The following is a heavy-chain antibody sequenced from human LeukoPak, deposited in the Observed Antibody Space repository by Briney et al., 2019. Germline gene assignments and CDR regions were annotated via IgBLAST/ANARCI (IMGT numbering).Heavy chain of an antibody. J-gene: IGHJ4*02. CDR3: GRHYSSGWPYYFDY. Sequence: ASVKVSCKVSGYTLTELSMHWVRQAPGKGLEWMGGFDPEDGETIYAQKFQGRVTMTEDTSTDTAYMELTSLRSDDAAMYYCGRHYSSGWPYYFDYWGQGTLVTVSS. CDR2: FDPEDGET. D-gene: IGHD6-19*01. CDR1: GYTLTELS. V-gene: IGHV1-24*01.